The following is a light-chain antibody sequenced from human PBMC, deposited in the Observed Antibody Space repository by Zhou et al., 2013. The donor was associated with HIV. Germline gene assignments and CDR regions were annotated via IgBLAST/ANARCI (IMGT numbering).Light chain of an antibody. CDR2: KAS. CDR3: QQYKIYPLT. CDR1: QSVGPW. Sequence: DIQMTQSPPTLSASIGDRINITCRASQSVGPWLAWFQQKPGKAPRLLIHKASSLESGVPSRFSGSGSGTDFTLTISNLQPEDIATYYCQQYKIYPLTFGGGTKVEIK. V-gene: IGKV1-5*03. J-gene: IGKJ4*01.